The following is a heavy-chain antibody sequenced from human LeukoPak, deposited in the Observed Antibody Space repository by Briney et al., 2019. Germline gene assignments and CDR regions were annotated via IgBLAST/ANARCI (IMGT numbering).Heavy chain of an antibody. Sequence: GASVKVSCKASGGTFSSYAISWVRQAPGQGLEWMGGIIPIFGTANYAQKFQGRVTITADESTSTAYMELSSLRSEDTAVYYCARVGGSGQLVLTTDYYYGMDVGGQGTTVTVSS. V-gene: IGHV1-69*01. CDR2: IIPIFGTA. CDR3: ARVGGSGQLVLTTDYYYGMDV. J-gene: IGHJ6*02. D-gene: IGHD6-6*01. CDR1: GGTFSSYA.